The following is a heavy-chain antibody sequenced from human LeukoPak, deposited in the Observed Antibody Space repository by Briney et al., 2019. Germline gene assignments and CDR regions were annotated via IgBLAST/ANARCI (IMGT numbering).Heavy chain of an antibody. CDR2: ISAQNGNT. V-gene: IGHV1-18*01. CDR3: ARDIGIMPAGTGEDY. CDR1: GYTFISYG. J-gene: IGHJ4*02. Sequence: ASVPVSCKASGYTFISYGISWVRQAPGKGLEWMGWISAQNGNTNHAQKFQGRVTMTTETSTGTAYMELTSLRPDDTAVYYCARDIGIMPAGTGEDYWGQGTLVTVSS. D-gene: IGHD6-13*01.